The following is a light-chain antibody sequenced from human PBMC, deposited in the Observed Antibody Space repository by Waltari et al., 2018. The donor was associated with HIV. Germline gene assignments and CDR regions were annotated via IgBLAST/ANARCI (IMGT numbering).Light chain of an antibody. Sequence: QSALTQPASVSGSPGQSITISCTGTSSDVGGYNYVSWYQQHPGKAPKFMIYGVTNRPSGVSKRFSGSKSGNTASLTISRLQAEDEADYYCSSYTTSNTGVFGTGTKVTVL. CDR1: SSDVGGYNY. V-gene: IGLV2-14*01. J-gene: IGLJ1*01. CDR3: SSYTTSNTGV. CDR2: GVT.